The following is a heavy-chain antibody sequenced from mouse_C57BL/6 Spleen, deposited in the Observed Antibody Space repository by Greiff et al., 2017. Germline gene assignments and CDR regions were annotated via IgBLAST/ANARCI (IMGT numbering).Heavy chain of an antibody. CDR3: ARRGYDYDEDYFDY. V-gene: IGHV1-53*01. CDR2: INPSNGGT. D-gene: IGHD2-4*01. Sequence: QVQLQQSGTELVKPGASVELSCKASGYTFTSYWMHWVKQRPGQGLEWIGNINPSNGGTNYNEKFKSKATLTVDKSSSTAYMQLSSLTSEDSAVYYCARRGYDYDEDYFDYWGQGTTLTVSS. J-gene: IGHJ2*01. CDR1: GYTFTSYW.